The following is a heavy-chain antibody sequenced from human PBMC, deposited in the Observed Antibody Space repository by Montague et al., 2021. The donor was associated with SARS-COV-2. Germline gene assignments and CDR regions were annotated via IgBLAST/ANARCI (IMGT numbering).Heavy chain of an antibody. CDR1: GGSISSYF. Sequence: TRSLTCTVSGGSISSYFWSWIRQSPGKGLEWIGYFYHSGGTKYNPSLKSRVTVSGDTSKNQFSLKLSSVTTADTAVYYCARSGAVPMDWGQGTLVTVSS. V-gene: IGHV4-59*13. D-gene: IGHD3-10*01. CDR3: ARSGAVPMD. J-gene: IGHJ4*02. CDR2: FYHSGGT.